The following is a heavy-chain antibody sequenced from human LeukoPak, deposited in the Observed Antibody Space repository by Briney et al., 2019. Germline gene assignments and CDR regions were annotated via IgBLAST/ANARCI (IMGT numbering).Heavy chain of an antibody. Sequence: GGFLRLSCVASGFSLSNYGMHWVRQAPGKGLEWVAFIRFDGSNEYYRDSVKGRFTISRDNSKNTLYLQMNSLRGEDIGVYYCARDARTIFGVVMIAPTLDFWGQGTPVTVSS. CDR2: IRFDGSNE. J-gene: IGHJ4*02. CDR1: GFSLSNYG. D-gene: IGHD3-3*01. V-gene: IGHV3-30*02. CDR3: ARDARTIFGVVMIAPTLDF.